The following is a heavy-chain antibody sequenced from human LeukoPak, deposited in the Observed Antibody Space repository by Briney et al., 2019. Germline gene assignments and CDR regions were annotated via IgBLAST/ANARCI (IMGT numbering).Heavy chain of an antibody. Sequence: GGSLRLSCAASGLTLSSYSMTWVRQAPGKGLEWVANIRAGRDTTFYADSVKGRFIVSRDTAKNSVYLQMNSLRAEDTAMYHCAREGSRSYLEDWGQETLVTVSS. CDR3: AREGSRSYLED. CDR1: GLTLSSYS. CDR2: IRAGRDTT. V-gene: IGHV3-48*04. J-gene: IGHJ4*02.